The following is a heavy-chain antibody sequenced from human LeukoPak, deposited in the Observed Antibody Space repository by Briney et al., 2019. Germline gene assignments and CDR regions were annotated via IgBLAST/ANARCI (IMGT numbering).Heavy chain of an antibody. V-gene: IGHV4-59*01. CDR3: ARGLNRNDYGDYGY. D-gene: IGHD4-17*01. Sequence: SETLSLTCTVSGGSLSSYYWTWIRQPPGKGLEWIGYIYYTGSTSYNPSLKSRVTISVQTSKNQFSLKLGSVTAADTAVYYCARGLNRNDYGDYGYWGQGTLVTVSS. J-gene: IGHJ4*02. CDR1: GGSLSSYY. CDR2: IYYTGST.